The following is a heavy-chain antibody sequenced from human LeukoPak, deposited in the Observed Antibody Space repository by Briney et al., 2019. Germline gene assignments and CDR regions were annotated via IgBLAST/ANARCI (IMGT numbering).Heavy chain of an antibody. CDR3: ASGSGSYRTPYYYMDV. D-gene: IGHD3-10*01. J-gene: IGHJ6*03. V-gene: IGHV3-53*01. CDR1: GFTVSSNY. Sequence: PGGSLRLSCAASGFTVSSNYMSWVRQAPGKGLEWVSIIYSGGSTNYADSVKGRFTISRDNSKNTLYLQMNSLRAEDTAVYYCASGSGSYRTPYYYMDVWGKGTTVTDS. CDR2: IYSGGST.